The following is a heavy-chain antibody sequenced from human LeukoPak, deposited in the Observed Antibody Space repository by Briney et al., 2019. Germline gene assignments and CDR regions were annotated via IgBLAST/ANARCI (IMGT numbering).Heavy chain of an antibody. J-gene: IGHJ4*02. Sequence: SETLSLTCAVSGVSISSGGYSWSWIRQPPGKGLEWIGYIYHSGSTYYNPSLKSRVTISVDRSKNQFSLKLSSVTAADTAVYYCARAIGYSYGFDYFDYWGQGTLVTVSS. CDR2: IYHSGST. CDR3: ARAIGYSYGFDYFDY. V-gene: IGHV4-30-2*01. D-gene: IGHD5-18*01. CDR1: GVSISSGGYS.